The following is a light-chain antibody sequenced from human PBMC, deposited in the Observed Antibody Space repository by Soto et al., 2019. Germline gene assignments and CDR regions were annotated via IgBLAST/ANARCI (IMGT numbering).Light chain of an antibody. Sequence: EIVLTQSPGTLSLSPGERATLSCRASQSVSSSFLAWYQQKPGQAPRLLIYGASSRDTGIPDRFSDSGSGTDFTLTISRLEPEDVAVYYCQQYGSSPLTFGGGTKVEIK. CDR3: QQYGSSPLT. V-gene: IGKV3-20*01. CDR2: GAS. CDR1: QSVSSSF. J-gene: IGKJ4*01.